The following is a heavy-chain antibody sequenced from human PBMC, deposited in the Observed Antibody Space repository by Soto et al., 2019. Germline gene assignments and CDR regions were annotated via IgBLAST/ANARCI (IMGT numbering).Heavy chain of an antibody. D-gene: IGHD2-15*01. V-gene: IGHV1-18*01. J-gene: IGHJ6*03. CDR3: ARIYCSGGSCYSRSYYYMDV. CDR2: ISAYNGNT. CDR1: GYTFTSYG. Sequence: ASVKVSCKASGYTFTSYGISGVRQAPGQGLEWMGWISAYNGNTNYAQKLQGRVTMTTDTSTSTAYMELRSLRSDDTAVYYCARIYCSGGSCYSRSYYYMDVWGKGTTVTVSS.